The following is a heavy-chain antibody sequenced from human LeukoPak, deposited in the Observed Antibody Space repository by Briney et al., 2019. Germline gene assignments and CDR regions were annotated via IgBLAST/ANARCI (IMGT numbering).Heavy chain of an antibody. Sequence: PSETLSLTCTVSGGSISSGSYYWSWIRQPAGKGLEWIGRIYTSGSTNYNPSLKSRVTISVDTSKNQFSLKLSSVTAADTAVYYCAREPARHTSSGWYELPAKRKSNYFDYWGQGTLVTVSS. J-gene: IGHJ4*02. D-gene: IGHD6-19*01. CDR3: AREPARHTSSGWYELPAKRKSNYFDY. V-gene: IGHV4-61*02. CDR2: IYTSGST. CDR1: GGSISSGSYY.